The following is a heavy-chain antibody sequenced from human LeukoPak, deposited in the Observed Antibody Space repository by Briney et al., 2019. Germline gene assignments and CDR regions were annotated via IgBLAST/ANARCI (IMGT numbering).Heavy chain of an antibody. J-gene: IGHJ1*01. CDR3: ARAYKDRSLAGKKEFFQH. V-gene: IGHV3-9*01. Sequence: PGRSLRLSCAASGFTFDNYAMNWVRQVPWKGLEWISLISWNSGTIGYADSVKGRFTISRDNANNFLYLQMNSLRAEDTALYYCARAYKDRSLAGKKEFFQHWGQGTLVTVSS. CDR1: GFTFDNYA. D-gene: IGHD6-19*01. CDR2: ISWNSGTI.